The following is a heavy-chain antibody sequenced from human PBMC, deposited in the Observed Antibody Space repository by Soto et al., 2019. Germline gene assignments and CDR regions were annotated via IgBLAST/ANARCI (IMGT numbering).Heavy chain of an antibody. V-gene: IGHV4-30-4*01. Sequence: SETLSLTCAVYGGSFSGYYWSWIRQPPGKGLEWIGYIYYSGSTYYNPSLKSRVTISVDTSKNQFSLKLSSVTAADTAVYYCAREKLGYYGSGSYYNGMDVWGQGTTVTVSS. CDR2: IYYSGST. CDR1: GGSFSGYY. J-gene: IGHJ6*02. D-gene: IGHD3-10*01. CDR3: AREKLGYYGSGSYYNGMDV.